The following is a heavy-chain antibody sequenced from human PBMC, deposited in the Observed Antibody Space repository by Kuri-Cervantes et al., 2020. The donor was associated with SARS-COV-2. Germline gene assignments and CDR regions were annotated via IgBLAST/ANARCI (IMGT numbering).Heavy chain of an antibody. V-gene: IGHV5-51*01. Sequence: GESLKITCQGYGYGFTSYWIGWVRQMPGKGLEWMGIIYPGDSDTRYSPSFQGQVTISADKSISTAYLQWSSLKASDTAMYYCARRGYCSGGSCYYVDYWGQGTLVTVSS. CDR1: GYGFTSYW. CDR3: ARRGYCSGGSCYYVDY. CDR2: IYPGDSDT. D-gene: IGHD2-15*01. J-gene: IGHJ4*02.